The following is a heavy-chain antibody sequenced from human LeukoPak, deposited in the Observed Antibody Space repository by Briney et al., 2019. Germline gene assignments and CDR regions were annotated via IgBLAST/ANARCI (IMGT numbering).Heavy chain of an antibody. J-gene: IGHJ5*02. Sequence: GASVKVSCKASGYTFTGYYMHWVRQAPGQGLEWMGWINPNSGGTNYAQKFQGWVTMTRDTSISTAYMELSRLRSDDTAVYYCARGKRIAAAGTGLFDPWGQGTLVTVSS. CDR2: INPNSGGT. CDR3: ARGKRIAAAGTGLFDP. CDR1: GYTFTGYY. V-gene: IGHV1-2*04. D-gene: IGHD6-13*01.